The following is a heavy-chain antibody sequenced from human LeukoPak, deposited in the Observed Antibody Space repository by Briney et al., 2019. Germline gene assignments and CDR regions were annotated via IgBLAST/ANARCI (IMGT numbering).Heavy chain of an antibody. CDR1: GYSFTVCY. J-gene: IGHJ3*02. V-gene: IGHV1-2*02. Sequence: ASVKLSCKASGYSFTVCYIHLLRQAPGPGLEWMGGIIPNSGGTKYAQKFQDRVSMTRDTAISTAYMEPRSLTYHAKAVYYCARGVLLQGRGAFDIWGQGGMVTVSS. CDR3: ARGVLLQGRGAFDI. CDR2: IIPNSGGT. D-gene: IGHD1-26*01.